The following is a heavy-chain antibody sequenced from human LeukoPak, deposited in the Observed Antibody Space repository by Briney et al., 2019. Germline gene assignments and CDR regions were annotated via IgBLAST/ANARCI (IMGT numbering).Heavy chain of an antibody. CDR1: GGSISSNY. CDR2: IYTSGST. J-gene: IGHJ4*02. V-gene: IGHV4-4*07. CDR3: ARWTSSSWYRFDY. Sequence: SETLSLTCTVSGGSISSNYWSWIRQPAGRGLEWIGRIYTSGSTSYNPSLESRVTMSVDTSKNQFSPNLRSVTAADTAVYYCARWTSSSWYRFDYWGQGTWSPSPQ. D-gene: IGHD6-13*01.